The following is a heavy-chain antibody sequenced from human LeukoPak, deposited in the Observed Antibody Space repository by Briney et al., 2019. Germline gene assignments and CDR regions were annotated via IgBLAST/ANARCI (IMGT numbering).Heavy chain of an antibody. CDR3: AAMTGPTFDY. CDR1: GITFSNYG. CDR2: ISNSAGRT. J-gene: IGHJ4*02. V-gene: IGHV3-23*01. D-gene: IGHD3-9*01. Sequence: GGSLRLSCPASGITFSNYGMSWVRQAPGKGLEWVAAISNSAGRTYYADSVKGRFTISRDNSKDTLFLLMNTLRADDTAVYYCAAMTGPTFDYWGQGALVTISS.